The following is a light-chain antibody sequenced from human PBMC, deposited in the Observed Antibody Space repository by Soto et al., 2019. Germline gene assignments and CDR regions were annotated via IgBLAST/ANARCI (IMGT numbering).Light chain of an antibody. Sequence: DIQMTQSPSSLSASVGDRVTITCRASQGISNYLAWYQQKPGKVPKLLIYAASTLQSGFPSRFSGSGSGTDFTLTISSLKPEDVATYYCQKYNSAPRTFGQGTKVEIK. CDR3: QKYNSAPRT. CDR1: QGISNY. V-gene: IGKV1-27*01. CDR2: AAS. J-gene: IGKJ1*01.